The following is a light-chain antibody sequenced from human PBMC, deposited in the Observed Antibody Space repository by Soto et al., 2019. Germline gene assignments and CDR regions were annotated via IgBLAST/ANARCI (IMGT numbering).Light chain of an antibody. CDR2: AAS. CDR1: QSLSSGY. V-gene: IGKV3-20*01. CDR3: QQYKSWPPIT. Sequence: EIVLTQSPGTLSLSPGERATLSCRAIQSLSSGYLAWYQQKPGQAPRILIYAASSRATGIPDRFSGSGSGTDFTLTISSLQSEDSAIYYCQQYKSWPPITFGQGTRLEIK. J-gene: IGKJ5*01.